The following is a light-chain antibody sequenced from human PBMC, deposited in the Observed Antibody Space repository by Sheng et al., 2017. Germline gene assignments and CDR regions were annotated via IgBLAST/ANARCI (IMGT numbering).Light chain of an antibody. CDR3: QQYDAYSLTWT. V-gene: IGKV1-5*03. J-gene: IGKJ1*01. Sequence: DIQMTQSPSSLSAFVGDRVTITCRASQSIRNLLAWYQQKPGNAPKFLIYKASSLESGVPSRFSGSGSGTEFTLTISSLQPDDFATYYCQQYDAYSLTWTFGQGTKVEIK. CDR2: KAS. CDR1: QSIRNL.